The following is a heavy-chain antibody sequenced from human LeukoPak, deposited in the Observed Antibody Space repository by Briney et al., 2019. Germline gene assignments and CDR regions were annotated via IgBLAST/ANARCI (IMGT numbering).Heavy chain of an antibody. Sequence: GGSLRHSCVASGFTVSSNYMSWVRQAPGKGLEWVSVIYSGDNTYYVDSVKGRFTISRDSSKNTLYLQMNSLRAEDTAVYYCARDYYDILTANRQTKSSYFDYWGQGTLVTVSS. D-gene: IGHD3-9*01. CDR2: IYSGDNT. V-gene: IGHV3-66*01. CDR3: ARDYYDILTANRQTKSSYFDY. CDR1: GFTVSSNY. J-gene: IGHJ4*02.